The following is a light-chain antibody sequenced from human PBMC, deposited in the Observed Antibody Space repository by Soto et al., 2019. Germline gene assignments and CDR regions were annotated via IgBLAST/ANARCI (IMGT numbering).Light chain of an antibody. CDR2: GAS. CDR3: QQRSNWPPVT. CDR1: QSISSNS. Sequence: EKVLTQARGTMSLSPGERATLACRASQSISSNSLAWYQQKPGQAPRLFIYGASSRATGIPARFSGSGSGTDFTLAISSLEPEDFAVYYCQQRSNWPPVTFGGGTKV. V-gene: IGKV3D-20*02. J-gene: IGKJ4*01.